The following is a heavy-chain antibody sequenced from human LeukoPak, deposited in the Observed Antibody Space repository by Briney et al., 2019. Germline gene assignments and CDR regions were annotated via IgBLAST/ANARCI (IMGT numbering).Heavy chain of an antibody. CDR3: ARGPTGEEDY. CDR2: MNPNSGNT. D-gene: IGHD7-27*01. J-gene: IGHJ4*02. Sequence: ASVTVSFTASGYTFTSYDINWVRQATGQGLEWMGWMNPNSGNTGYAQKFQGRVTITRNTSISTAYMELSSLRSEDTAVYYCARGPTGEEDYWGQGTLVTVSS. CDR1: GYTFTSYD. V-gene: IGHV1-8*03.